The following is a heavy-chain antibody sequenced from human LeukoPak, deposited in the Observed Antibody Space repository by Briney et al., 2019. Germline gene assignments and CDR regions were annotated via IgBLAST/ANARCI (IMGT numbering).Heavy chain of an antibody. V-gene: IGHV3-23*01. CDR3: ARAYYDSSGYYYSYSYYGMDV. D-gene: IGHD3-22*01. Sequence: GGSLRLSCAASGFTFMNYAMSWVRQAPGKGLEWVSTISTIVSTTFYADSVKGRFTISRDNSKNTLYLQMNSLRAEDTAVYYCARAYYDSSGYYYSYSYYGMDVWGQGTTVTVSS. CDR1: GFTFMNYA. J-gene: IGHJ6*02. CDR2: ISTIVSTT.